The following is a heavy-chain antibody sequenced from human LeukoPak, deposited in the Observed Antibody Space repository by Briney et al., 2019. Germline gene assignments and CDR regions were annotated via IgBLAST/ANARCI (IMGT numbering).Heavy chain of an antibody. Sequence: PSETLSLTCAVYGGSFSGYYWSWIRQPPGKGLEWIGEINHSGSTNYNPSLKSRVTISVDTSKNQFSLKLSTVTAADTAVYYCARYRGYYFDYWGQGTLVTVSS. CDR1: GGSFSGYY. J-gene: IGHJ4*02. CDR2: INHSGST. D-gene: IGHD1-26*01. V-gene: IGHV4-34*01. CDR3: ARYRGYYFDY.